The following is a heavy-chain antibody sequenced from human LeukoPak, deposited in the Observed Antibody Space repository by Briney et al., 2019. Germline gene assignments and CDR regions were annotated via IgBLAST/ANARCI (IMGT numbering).Heavy chain of an antibody. CDR1: GGSISSGGYY. CDR2: IYCSGST. D-gene: IGHD3-10*01. V-gene: IGHV4-31*03. Sequence: SQTLSLTCTVSGGSISSGGYYWSWIRQHPGKGLEWIGYIYCSGSTYYNPSLKSRVTISVDTSKNQFSLKLSSVTAADTAVYYCARDQYGSGSYYSCYGMDVWGQGTTVTVSS. CDR3: ARDQYGSGSYYSCYGMDV. J-gene: IGHJ6*02.